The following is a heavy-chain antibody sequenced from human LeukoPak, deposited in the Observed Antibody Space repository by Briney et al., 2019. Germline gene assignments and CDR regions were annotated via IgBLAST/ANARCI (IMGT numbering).Heavy chain of an antibody. Sequence: PGGSLRLSCAASGFTFSSYAMSWVRQAPGEGLEWLAVIWYDGSDKYYADSVKGRFTISRDNSKNTLYLQMNSLRDEDTAVYYCARDPNFTHFDYWGQGTLVIVSS. V-gene: IGHV3-33*08. D-gene: IGHD3-3*01. CDR3: ARDPNFTHFDY. CDR1: GFTFSSYA. CDR2: IWYDGSDK. J-gene: IGHJ4*02.